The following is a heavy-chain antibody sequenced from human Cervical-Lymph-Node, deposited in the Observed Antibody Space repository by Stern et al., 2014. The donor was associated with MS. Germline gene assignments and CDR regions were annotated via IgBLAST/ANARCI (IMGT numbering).Heavy chain of an antibody. CDR1: GYSFSTYW. CDR2: VYPGDSQT. J-gene: IGHJ6*02. V-gene: IGHV5-51*03. Sequence: VQLVQSGAEVKKPGESLRISCKGSGYSFSTYWIGWVRQMPGKGLEWMGMVYPGDSQTRYSPSFQGQVTISADKSLTTAYLQWSSLKASDTAVYYCARNRYSTDYYYGMNVWGQGTTVTVSS. D-gene: IGHD1-1*01. CDR3: ARNRYSTDYYYGMNV.